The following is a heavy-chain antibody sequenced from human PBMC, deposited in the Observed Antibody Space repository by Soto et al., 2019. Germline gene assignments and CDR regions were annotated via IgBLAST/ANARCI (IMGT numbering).Heavy chain of an antibody. V-gene: IGHV1-46*01. CDR1: GYTFTSYY. D-gene: IGHD6-19*01. Sequence: ASVKVSCKASGYTFTSYYMHWVRQAPGQGLEWMGIINPSGGSTSYAQKFQGRVTMTRDTSTSTVYMELSSLRSEDTAVYYCKRSPRGIIVAAVYWGQGPLVSVS. CDR3: KRSPRGIIVAAVY. CDR2: INPSGGST. J-gene: IGHJ4*02.